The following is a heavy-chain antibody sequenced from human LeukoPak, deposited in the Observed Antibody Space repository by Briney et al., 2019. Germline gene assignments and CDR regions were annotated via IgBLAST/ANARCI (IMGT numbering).Heavy chain of an antibody. CDR2: IKQDGSEK. Sequence: PGGSLRLSGAASGFTFRNYWMIWVRQAPGKGLEWLGNIKQDGSEKRYADSVRGRFSISRDNAQTSLYLQMNSLRAEDTAVYYCARASDPWLQLTWGQGTLVTVSS. CDR3: ARASDPWLQLT. CDR1: GFTFRNYW. V-gene: IGHV3-7*05. D-gene: IGHD5-24*01. J-gene: IGHJ5*02.